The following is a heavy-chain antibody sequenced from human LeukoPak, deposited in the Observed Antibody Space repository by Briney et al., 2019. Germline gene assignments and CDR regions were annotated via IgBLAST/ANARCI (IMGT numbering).Heavy chain of an antibody. J-gene: IGHJ4*02. CDR2: ISGSGGST. CDR3: AKEEGYYYGSGSYSPSHDY. V-gene: IGHV3-23*01. Sequence: GGSLRLSCAASGFSLSSYWMNWVRQAPGKGLEWVSAISGSGGSTYYADSVKGRFTISRDNSKNTLYLQMNSLRAEDTAVYYCAKEEGYYYGSGSYSPSHDYWGQGTLVTVSS. D-gene: IGHD3-10*01. CDR1: GFSLSSYW.